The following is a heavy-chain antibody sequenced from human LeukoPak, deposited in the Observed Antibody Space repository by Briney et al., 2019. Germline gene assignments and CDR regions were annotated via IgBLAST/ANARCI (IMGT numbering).Heavy chain of an antibody. CDR1: GFTFSRYW. Sequence: GGSLRLSCAASGFTFSRYWMSWVRQAPGRGLEWVANIKQDGSEKYYVDSVKGRFTISRDNTKNSLYLQMNSLRDEDTAMYYCARGPTVTMTPGDFDSWGLGTLVTVSS. D-gene: IGHD3-22*01. J-gene: IGHJ4*02. CDR2: IKQDGSEK. V-gene: IGHV3-7*03. CDR3: ARGPTVTMTPGDFDS.